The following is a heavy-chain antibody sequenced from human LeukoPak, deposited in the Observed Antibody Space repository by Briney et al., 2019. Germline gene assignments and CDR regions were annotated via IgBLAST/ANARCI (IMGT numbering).Heavy chain of an antibody. CDR2: ISSSSSYI. Sequence: GSLSLSCAASGFTFSSYSMNWVRQAPGKGLEWVSSISSSSSYIYYADSVKGRFTISRDNAKNSLYLQMNSLRAEDTAVYCCARDTSWYYFDYWGQGTLVTVSS. CDR3: ARDTSWYYFDY. CDR1: GFTFSSYS. D-gene: IGHD2-2*01. V-gene: IGHV3-21*01. J-gene: IGHJ4*02.